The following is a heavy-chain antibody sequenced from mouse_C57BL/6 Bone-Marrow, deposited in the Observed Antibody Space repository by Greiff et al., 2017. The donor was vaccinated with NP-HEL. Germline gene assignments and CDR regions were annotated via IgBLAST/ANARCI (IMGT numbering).Heavy chain of an antibody. CDR1: GYTFTSYW. Sequence: QVHVKQPGAELVKPGASVKLSCKASGYTFTSYWMHWVKQRPGRGLEWIGRIDPNSGGTKYNEKFKSKATLTVDKPSSTAYMQLSSLTSEDSAVYYCARNDGYPYYYAMDYWGQGTSVTVSS. D-gene: IGHD2-3*01. CDR3: ARNDGYPYYYAMDY. V-gene: IGHV1-72*01. CDR2: IDPNSGGT. J-gene: IGHJ4*01.